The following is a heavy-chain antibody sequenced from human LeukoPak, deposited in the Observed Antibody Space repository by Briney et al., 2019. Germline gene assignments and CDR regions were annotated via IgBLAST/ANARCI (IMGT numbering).Heavy chain of an antibody. CDR1: GFTFSSYW. V-gene: IGHV3-74*01. J-gene: IGHJ4*02. CDR3: ARDDYGGRGEFDY. Sequence: GGSLRLSCAASGFTFSSYWMHWVRQAPGKGLVWVSRINSDGSTTSYADSVKGRFTISRDNAENTLYLQMNSLRAEDTAVYYCARDDYGGRGEFDYWGQGTLVTVSS. D-gene: IGHD4-23*01. CDR2: INSDGSTT.